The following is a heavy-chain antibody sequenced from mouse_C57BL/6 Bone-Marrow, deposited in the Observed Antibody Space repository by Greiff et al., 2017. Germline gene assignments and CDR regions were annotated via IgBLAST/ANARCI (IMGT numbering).Heavy chain of an antibody. J-gene: IGHJ1*03. CDR1: GYTFTSYD. Sequence: VQLVESGPELVKPGASVKLSCKASGYTFTSYDINWVKQRPGQGLEWIGWIDPRDGSTKYNEKFKGKVTLTVDTSSSTAYLELHSLRSEDSAVYFGAKDCGSSYWDLDDWGKGTTVTVSS. CDR2: IDPRDGST. D-gene: IGHD1-1*01. V-gene: IGHV1-85*01. CDR3: AKDCGSSYWDLDD.